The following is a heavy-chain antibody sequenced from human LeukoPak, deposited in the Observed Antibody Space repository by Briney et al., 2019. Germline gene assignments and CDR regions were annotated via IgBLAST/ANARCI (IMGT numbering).Heavy chain of an antibody. Sequence: SQTLSLTCTVSGGSISSGRYYWSWIRQPDGKGLEWIGRIYTSGSTNYNPSLKSRVTISVDTSKNQVSLKLRSGTAADTAVYYCARGYNYYYYYYMDVWGKGTTVTVSS. J-gene: IGHJ6*03. CDR1: GGSISSGRYY. V-gene: IGHV4-61*02. D-gene: IGHD1-1*01. CDR2: IYTSGST. CDR3: ARGYNYYYYYYMDV.